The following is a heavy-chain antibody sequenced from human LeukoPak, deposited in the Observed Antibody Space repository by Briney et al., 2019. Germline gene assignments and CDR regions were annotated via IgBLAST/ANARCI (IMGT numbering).Heavy chain of an antibody. CDR3: AKPLRGGGRFFDY. CDR1: GFTFSTYG. J-gene: IGHJ4*02. CDR2: IRYDGSDK. D-gene: IGHD3-16*01. V-gene: IGHV3-30*02. Sequence: GGSLRLSCAASGFTFSTYGMHWVRQAPGKGLEWVAFIRYDGSDKFYADSVKGRFTLSRDNSKNTLYLQMNSLRAEDTAVYYCAKPLRGGGRFFDYWGQGTLVTVSS.